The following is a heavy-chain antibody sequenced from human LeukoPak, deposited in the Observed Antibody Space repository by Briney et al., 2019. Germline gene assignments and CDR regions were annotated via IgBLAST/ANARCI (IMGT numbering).Heavy chain of an antibody. V-gene: IGHV3-11*04. CDR2: ISSRGSTI. D-gene: IGHD6-13*01. Sequence: GGSLRLSCAASGFTFSDYYMSWIRQAPGKGLEWVSYISSRGSTIYYADSVKGRFIISRDNAKNSLYLQMNSLRAEDTAVYYCARDVGIAAVAYWGQGTLVTVSS. CDR3: ARDVGIAAVAY. J-gene: IGHJ4*02. CDR1: GFTFSDYY.